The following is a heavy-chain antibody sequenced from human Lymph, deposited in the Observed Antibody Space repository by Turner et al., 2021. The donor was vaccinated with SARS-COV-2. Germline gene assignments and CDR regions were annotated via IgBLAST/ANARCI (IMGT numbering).Heavy chain of an antibody. CDR3: ARSGPNFDY. CDR2: LSYDGSNK. CDR1: GFTLSSYA. D-gene: IGHD7-27*01. J-gene: IGHJ4*02. V-gene: IGHV3-30-3*01. Sequence: QVQLVEAGGGVAHPGMSLRLSCAAAGFTLSSYAMLWVRQAPGKGLDWVALLSYDGSNKYYAASVKGRFTISRENSKNTLSLQMNSLRAEDTAVYYCARSGPNFDYWGQGTLVTVSS.